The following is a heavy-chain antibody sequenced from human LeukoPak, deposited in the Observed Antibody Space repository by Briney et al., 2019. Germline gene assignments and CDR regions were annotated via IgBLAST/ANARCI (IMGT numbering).Heavy chain of an antibody. CDR1: GFTFSNAW. V-gene: IGHV3-15*01. J-gene: IGHJ4*02. Sequence: PGGSLRLSCAASGFTFSNAWMSWVRQAPGKGLEWVGRIKSKTDGGTTDYAAPVKGRFTISRDDSKNTLYLQMNSLKPEDTAVYYCTTDQAYGDYYFDYWGQGTLVTVSS. D-gene: IGHD4-17*01. CDR3: TTDQAYGDYYFDY. CDR2: IKSKTDGGTT.